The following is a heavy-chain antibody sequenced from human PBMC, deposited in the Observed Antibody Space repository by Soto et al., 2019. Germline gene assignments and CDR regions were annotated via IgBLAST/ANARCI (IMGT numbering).Heavy chain of an antibody. Sequence: GESLKISCKGSGYSFTSYWISWVRQIPGKGLEWMGRIDPRDSYTNYSPSFQGHVTISADKSISTAYLQWSSLKASDTAMYYCARHLRQQLVPFDPWGQGTLVTVAS. V-gene: IGHV5-10-1*01. D-gene: IGHD6-13*01. J-gene: IGHJ5*02. CDR1: GYSFTSYW. CDR2: IDPRDSYT. CDR3: ARHLRQQLVPFDP.